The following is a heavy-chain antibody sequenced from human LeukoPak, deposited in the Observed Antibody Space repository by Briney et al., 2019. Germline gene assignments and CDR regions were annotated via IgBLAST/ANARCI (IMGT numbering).Heavy chain of an antibody. V-gene: IGHV3-23*01. J-gene: IGHJ5*02. CDR3: GRDLGGRGGA. D-gene: IGHD1-26*01. Sequence: GGSLRLSCAASGFTFSSYAMSWVRQAPGKGLEWVSAISGSGGITDYADSVKGRFTISRDNAKDTLYLQMSSLRPEDTAVYYCGRDLGGRGGAWGQGTLVTVSS. CDR1: GFTFSSYA. CDR2: ISGSGGIT.